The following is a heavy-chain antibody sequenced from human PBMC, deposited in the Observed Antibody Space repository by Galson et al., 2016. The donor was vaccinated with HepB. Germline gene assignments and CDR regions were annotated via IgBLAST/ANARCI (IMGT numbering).Heavy chain of an antibody. CDR3: AKGELGPRWLQLVRDWYFDL. CDR2: ISVSGGST. Sequence: SLRLSCAASRFTFSSYAMSWVRQAPGKGLEWVSVISVSGGSTYYADSVKGRFPITRDNSKNTLYLQMNSLRAEDTAVYYCAKGELGPRWLQLVRDWYFDLWGRGTLVTVSS. J-gene: IGHJ2*01. D-gene: IGHD5-24*01. V-gene: IGHV3-23*01. CDR1: RFTFSSYA.